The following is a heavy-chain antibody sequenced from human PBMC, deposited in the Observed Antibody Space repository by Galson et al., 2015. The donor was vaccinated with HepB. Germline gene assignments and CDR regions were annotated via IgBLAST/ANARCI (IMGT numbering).Heavy chain of an antibody. CDR1: RFTFRDYP. Sequence: SLRPSCAASRFTFRDYPMHWVRQAPGKGLEWVALISYSGSKEYNADSVKGRFTVSRDNSKNTLYLRMNSLRPEDTAVYYCATGGTYYDSESYSPFDPWGQGTLVTVSS. D-gene: IGHD3-10*01. V-gene: IGHV3-30-3*01. J-gene: IGHJ5*02. CDR2: ISYSGSKE. CDR3: ATGGTYYDSESYSPFDP.